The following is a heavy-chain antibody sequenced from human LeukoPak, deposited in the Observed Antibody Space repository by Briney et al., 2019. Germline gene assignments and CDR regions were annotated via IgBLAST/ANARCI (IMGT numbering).Heavy chain of an antibody. Sequence: PGGSLRLSCGASGFTFNNYGMHWVRQAPGKGPEWVAFIRYDESNKYYADSVKGRFTISRDNSKNTLYLQMNSLRVDDAAVYYCARAYGASTICYGGGKIDYWGQGTLVTVSS. CDR2: IRYDESNK. CDR1: GFTFNNYG. J-gene: IGHJ4*02. V-gene: IGHV3-30*02. D-gene: IGHD2-2*01. CDR3: ARAYGASTICYGGGKIDY.